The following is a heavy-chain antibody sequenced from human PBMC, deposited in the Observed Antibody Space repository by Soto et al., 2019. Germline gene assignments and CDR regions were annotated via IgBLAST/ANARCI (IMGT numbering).Heavy chain of an antibody. CDR3: ATAIAVAVGNVDAFDI. D-gene: IGHD6-19*01. V-gene: IGHV1-24*01. Sequence: GASVKVSCKVSGYTLTELSMHWVRQAPGKGLEWMGGFDPEDGETIYAQKFQGRVTMTEGTSTDTAYMELSSLRSEDTAVYYCATAIAVAVGNVDAFDIWGQGTMVTVSS. CDR2: FDPEDGET. CDR1: GYTLTELS. J-gene: IGHJ3*02.